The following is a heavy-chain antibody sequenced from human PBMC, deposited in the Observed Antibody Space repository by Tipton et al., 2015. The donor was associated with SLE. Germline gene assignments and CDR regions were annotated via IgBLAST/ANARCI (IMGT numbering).Heavy chain of an antibody. J-gene: IGHJ4*02. CDR2: ISSSSSYT. D-gene: IGHD6-6*01. CDR3: ASYSSSYFDY. CDR1: GFTFSDYY. V-gene: IGHV3-11*06. Sequence: GSLRLSCAASGFTFSDYYMSWIRQAPGKGLEWVSYISSSSSYTNYADSVKGRFTISRDNAKNSLYLQMNSLRAEDTAVYYCASYSSSYFDYWGQGTLVTVSS.